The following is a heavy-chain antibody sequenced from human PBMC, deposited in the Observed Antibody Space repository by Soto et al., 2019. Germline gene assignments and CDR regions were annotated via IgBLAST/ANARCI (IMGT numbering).Heavy chain of an antibody. J-gene: IGHJ6*03. D-gene: IGHD3-16*02. CDR2: IYSGGST. CDR3: ATVNYYYYYMDV. Sequence: VQLVESGGGLVQPGGSLRLSCAASGFTVSSNYMSWVRQAPGKGLEWVSVIYSGGSTYYADSVKGRFTISRDNSKNTLYLQMNSLRAEDTAVYYCATVNYYYYYMDVWGKGTTVTVSS. CDR1: GFTVSSNY. V-gene: IGHV3-66*01.